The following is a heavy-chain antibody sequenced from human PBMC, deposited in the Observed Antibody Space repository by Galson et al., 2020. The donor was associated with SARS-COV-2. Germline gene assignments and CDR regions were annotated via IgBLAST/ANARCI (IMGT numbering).Heavy chain of an antibody. CDR3: ARRTDFWSGSVNWFDP. J-gene: IGHJ5*02. V-gene: IGHV4-39*01. D-gene: IGHD3-3*01. Sequence: SETLSLTCTVSGGSISSSSYYWAWIRQPPGKGLEWIGSIYYSESTYYNPSLKSRVTISVDTSKNQFSLKLSSVTAADTAVYYCARRTDFWSGSVNWFDPWGQGTLVTVSS. CDR1: GGSISSSSYY. CDR2: IYYSEST.